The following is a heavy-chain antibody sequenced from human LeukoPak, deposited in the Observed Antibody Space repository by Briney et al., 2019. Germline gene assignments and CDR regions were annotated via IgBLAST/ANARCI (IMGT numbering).Heavy chain of an antibody. V-gene: IGHV4-38-2*02. J-gene: IGHJ6*03. CDR2: IYHSGST. CDR3: ATYSNYSLLSYYYYYMDV. CDR1: GYSITSGYY. Sequence: TSSETLSLTCTVSGYSITSGYYWGWIRQPPGKGLEWIGSIYHSGSTFYDPSLKSRVTISVDPSKNQFSLKLSSVTAADTAVYYCATYSNYSLLSYYYYYMDVWGKGTTVTVSS. D-gene: IGHD4-11*01.